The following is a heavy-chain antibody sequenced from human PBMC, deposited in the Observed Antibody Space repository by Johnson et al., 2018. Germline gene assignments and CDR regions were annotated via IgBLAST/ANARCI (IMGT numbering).Heavy chain of an antibody. CDR2: IWYDGSNK. CDR3: ARERGSGSDGRDDAFDI. Sequence: QVQLVESGGGVVQPGRSLRLSCAASGFTFSSYAMHWVRQAPGKGLEWVAVIWYDGSNKYYADSVKGRFTISRDNSKNPLYLQMNSLCAEDPVVYYCARERGSGSDGRDDAFDIWGQGTMFTVSS. V-gene: IGHV3-33*08. CDR1: GFTFSSYA. J-gene: IGHJ3*02. D-gene: IGHD1-26*01.